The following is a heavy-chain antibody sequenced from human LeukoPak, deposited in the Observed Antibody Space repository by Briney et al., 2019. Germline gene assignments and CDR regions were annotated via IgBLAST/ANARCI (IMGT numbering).Heavy chain of an antibody. Sequence: ASVTLSCSSAGYSFTDNRFHWVREPPGPGLEWAGRTNPNSGGSNSAQKFPGSVTTTKDTSTSTAYMERRSLRSDDTAVYYCARSYGDYGNYYYYMDDWGKGTTVTVSS. J-gene: IGHJ6*03. V-gene: IGHV1-2*06. D-gene: IGHD4-17*01. CDR3: ARSYGDYGNYYYYMDD. CDR1: GYSFTDNR. CDR2: TNPNSGGS.